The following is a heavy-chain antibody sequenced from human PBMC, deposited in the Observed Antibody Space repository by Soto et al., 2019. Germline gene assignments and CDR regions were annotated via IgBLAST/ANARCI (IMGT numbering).Heavy chain of an antibody. CDR3: ARGPLVVFNYFES. CDR2: IFTLTDIP. Sequence: QVQLVQSGTEVKKPGSSVKVSCKASGGTFRNYPINWVRQAPGQGLEWMGSIFTLTDIPDYPQNFQARLTISADKSTSTAYMELSSLTSDDTAMYFCARGPLVVFNYFESWGQGTLVTV. CDR1: GGTFRNYP. V-gene: IGHV1-69*02. J-gene: IGHJ4*02.